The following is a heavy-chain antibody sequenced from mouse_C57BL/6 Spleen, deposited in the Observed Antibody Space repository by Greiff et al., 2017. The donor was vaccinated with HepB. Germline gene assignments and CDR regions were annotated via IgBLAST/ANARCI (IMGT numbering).Heavy chain of an antibody. CDR3: ARGDFYYYFDY. V-gene: IGHV1-69*01. J-gene: IGHJ2*01. CDR2: IDPSDSYT. Sequence: MPGQGLEWIGEIDPSDSYTNYNQKFKGKSTLTVDKSSSTAYMQLSSLTSEDSAVYYCARGDFYYYFDYWGQGTTLTVSS. D-gene: IGHD1-1*01.